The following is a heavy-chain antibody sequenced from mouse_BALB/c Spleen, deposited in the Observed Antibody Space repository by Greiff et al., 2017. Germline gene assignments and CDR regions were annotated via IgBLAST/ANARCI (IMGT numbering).Heavy chain of an antibody. Sequence: EVMLVESGAELVKPGASVKLSCTASGFNIKDTYMHWVKQRPEQGLEWIGRIDPANGNTKYDPKFQGKATITADTSSNTAYLQLSSLTSEDTAVYYCVYDGDWYFDVWGAGTTVTVSS. D-gene: IGHD2-12*01. CDR3: VYDGDWYFDV. CDR1: GFNIKDTY. V-gene: IGHV14-3*02. CDR2: IDPANGNT. J-gene: IGHJ1*01.